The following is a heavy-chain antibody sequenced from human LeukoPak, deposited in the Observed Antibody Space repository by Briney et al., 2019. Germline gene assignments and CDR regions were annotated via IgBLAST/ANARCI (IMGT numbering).Heavy chain of an antibody. CDR3: ARDPTTVTKGSDI. Sequence: PSETLSLTCTVSGGSISSHYWSWIRQPPGKGLEWIGYISYIGSTNYNPSLKSRVTISVDTSKNQFSLNLSSVTAADAAVYFCARDPTTVTKGSDICGQGTMVTVSS. CDR2: ISYIGST. V-gene: IGHV4-59*11. CDR1: GGSISSHY. J-gene: IGHJ3*02. D-gene: IGHD4-17*01.